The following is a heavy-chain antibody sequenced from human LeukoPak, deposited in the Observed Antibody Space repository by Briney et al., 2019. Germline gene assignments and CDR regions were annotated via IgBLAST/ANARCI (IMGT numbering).Heavy chain of an antibody. Sequence: ASVKVSCKASGGTFSSYSISWVRQAPGQGLEWMGGIIPSVGTANYAQKFQGRVTITADESTSTAYMELSSLRSEDTAVYYCARGSTSGWYLVYYFDYWGQGTLVTVSS. J-gene: IGHJ4*02. D-gene: IGHD6-19*01. CDR3: ARGSTSGWYLVYYFDY. CDR1: GGTFSSYS. V-gene: IGHV1-69*13. CDR2: IIPSVGTA.